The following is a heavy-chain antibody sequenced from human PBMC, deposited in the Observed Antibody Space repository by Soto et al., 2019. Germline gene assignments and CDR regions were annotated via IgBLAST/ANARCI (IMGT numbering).Heavy chain of an antibody. CDR2: ISSRSDTI. D-gene: IGHD3-3*01. CDR1: GFTFSTYS. J-gene: IGHJ4*02. Sequence: EVQLVESGGGLVQPGGSLRLSCAVSGFTFSTYSMNWVRQAPGKGLEWVSYISSRSDTIYYADSVKGRITISRDNAKDSLYLHMNSLRDEDTAVYYSAREGHYDFWSGYRYYFDYWGQGTLVSVSS. V-gene: IGHV3-48*02. CDR3: AREGHYDFWSGYRYYFDY.